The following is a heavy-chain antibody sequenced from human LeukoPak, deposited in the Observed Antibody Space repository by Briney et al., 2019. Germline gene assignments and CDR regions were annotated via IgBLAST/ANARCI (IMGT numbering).Heavy chain of an antibody. D-gene: IGHD3-16*01. CDR3: ASFRRVGAGDS. V-gene: IGHV4-61*02. J-gene: IGHJ5*01. CDR1: GDSITSGGYY. Sequence: SETLSLTCSVSGDSITSGGYYWSWIRQPAGKGLEWIGRVYLSGYTNDNPSLKSRVTISADTSKNQFFLKLSSVTAADTAVHYCASFRRVGAGDSWGQGTLVTVSS. CDR2: VYLSGYT.